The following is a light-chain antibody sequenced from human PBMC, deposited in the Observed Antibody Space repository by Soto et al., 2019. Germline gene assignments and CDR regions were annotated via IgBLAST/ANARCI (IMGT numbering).Light chain of an antibody. CDR3: CSYAGSSIHV. CDR1: SSDVGSSNL. Sequence: VLTQPASVSGSPGQAITFSCTGTSSDVGSSNLVSWYQQHPGKAPKLLIYEVSKRPSGVSNRFSGSKSGNTASLTISGLQAEDEADYYCCSYAGSSIHVFGTGTKVTV. J-gene: IGLJ1*01. CDR2: EVS. V-gene: IGLV2-23*02.